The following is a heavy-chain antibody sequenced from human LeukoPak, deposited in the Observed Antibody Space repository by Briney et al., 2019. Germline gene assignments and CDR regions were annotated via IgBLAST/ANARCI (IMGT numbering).Heavy chain of an antibody. V-gene: IGHV3-23*01. CDR2: STGVGATA. CDR3: ALRGGSGLGGLDV. J-gene: IGHJ3*01. D-gene: IGHD5/OR15-5a*01. CDR1: GFTFSNAW. Sequence: GGSLRLSCAASGFTFSNAWMSWVRQAPGKGLEWVSESTGVGATAFYPASVKGRFTISRDNSKNTLYLQMNSLRAEDTAVYFCALRGGSGLGGLDVWGLGTKVTVSS.